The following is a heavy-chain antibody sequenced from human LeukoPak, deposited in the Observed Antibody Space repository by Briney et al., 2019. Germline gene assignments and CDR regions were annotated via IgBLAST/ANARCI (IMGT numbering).Heavy chain of an antibody. CDR2: ISSNGGST. V-gene: IGHV3-64*01. D-gene: IGHD5-24*01. CDR3: ARGRDGYNSFGY. J-gene: IGHJ4*02. CDR1: GFTFSSYA. Sequence: GGSLRLXCAASGFTFSSYAMHWVRQAPGKGLEYVSAISSNGGSTYYANSVKGRFTISRDNSKNTLYLQMGSLRAEDMAVYYCARGRDGYNSFGYWGQGALVTVSS.